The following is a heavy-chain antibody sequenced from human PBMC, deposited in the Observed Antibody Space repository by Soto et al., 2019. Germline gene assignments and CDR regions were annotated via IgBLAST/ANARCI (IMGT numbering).Heavy chain of an antibody. CDR2: IYPGDSDT. Sequence: GESLKISCKGSGYSFTSYWIGWVRQMPGKGLEKMGIIYPGDSDTRYSPSFEGQVTISADKSINTAYLQWSSLKASDTAMYYFARSYCISTSYYNPNHWGQATLVTVSS. J-gene: IGHJ5*02. CDR1: GYSFTSYW. V-gene: IGHV5-51*01. CDR3: ARSYCISTSYYNPNH. D-gene: IGHD2-2*02.